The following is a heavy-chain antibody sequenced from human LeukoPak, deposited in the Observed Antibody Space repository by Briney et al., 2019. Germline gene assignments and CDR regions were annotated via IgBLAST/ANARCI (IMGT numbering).Heavy chain of an antibody. V-gene: IGHV3-23*01. CDR1: GFTFDNYA. D-gene: IGHD4/OR15-4a*01. Sequence: GGSLRLSCAASGFTFDNYAMNWVRQAPGKGLEWVLGISGSGAYTYYADSVKGRFTISRDNSQNTLYLQLNSLRAEDTAIYYCARDTSFNYGAHAMDVWGQETTVTVSS. CDR2: ISGSGAYT. J-gene: IGHJ6*02. CDR3: ARDTSFNYGAHAMDV.